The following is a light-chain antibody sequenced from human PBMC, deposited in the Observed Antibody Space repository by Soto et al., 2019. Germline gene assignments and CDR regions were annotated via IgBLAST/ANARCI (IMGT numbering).Light chain of an antibody. Sequence: QSVLTQPPAASGTPGQRVSISFSGYSSSIGTNFVYWYQQLPGTSPKVLIHSNNQRPSGVPDRFSGSQSGTSASLAISGLRSEDEADYYCAAWDDNLSTYVFGSGTKVTVL. CDR1: SSSIGTNF. CDR2: SNN. V-gene: IGLV1-47*02. J-gene: IGLJ1*01. CDR3: AAWDDNLSTYV.